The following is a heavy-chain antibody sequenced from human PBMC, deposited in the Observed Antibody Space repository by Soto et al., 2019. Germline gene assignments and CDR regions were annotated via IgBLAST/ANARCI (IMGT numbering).Heavy chain of an antibody. CDR1: GYTFTSYA. V-gene: IGHV1-3*01. Sequence: GASVKVSCKASGYTFTSYAMHWVRQAPGQRLEWMGWINAGNGNTKYSQKFQGRVTITRDTSASTAYMELSSLRSEDTAVYYCAREFREVGVPYFDYWGQGTLVTVSS. CDR3: AREFREVGVPYFDY. CDR2: INAGNGNT. D-gene: IGHD3-10*01. J-gene: IGHJ4*02.